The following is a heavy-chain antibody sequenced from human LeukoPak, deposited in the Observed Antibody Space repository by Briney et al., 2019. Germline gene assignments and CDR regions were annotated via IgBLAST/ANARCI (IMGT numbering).Heavy chain of an antibody. Sequence: SETLSLTCTVSGDSVSSGDYYWSWIRQPPGKGLEWVGFIYHSGSTNHNPSLKSRVTISVDTSKNQLSLKLSSVTAADTAVYYCARAPLEYYYGYNFDYWGQGTTVTVSS. J-gene: IGHJ4*03. CDR1: GDSVSSGDYY. D-gene: IGHD3-10*01. V-gene: IGHV4-61*08. CDR3: ARAPLEYYYGYNFDY. CDR2: IYHSGST.